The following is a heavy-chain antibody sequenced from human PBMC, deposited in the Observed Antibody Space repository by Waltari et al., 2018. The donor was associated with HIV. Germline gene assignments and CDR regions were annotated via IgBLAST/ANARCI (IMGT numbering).Heavy chain of an antibody. Sequence: EVQLVQSGAEVKQPGESLRISCKGSGYAFNTYWISWVRQMPGKGLEWMGRIEPTDSYANDSPSFQGNVTFSLDKSISTAYLQWSTLKASDTAMYYCVRLDLAVAGPLWDRSNDYWGQGTLVTVSS. V-gene: IGHV5-10-1*01. CDR3: VRLDLAVAGPLWDRSNDY. CDR2: IEPTDSYA. J-gene: IGHJ4*02. D-gene: IGHD6-13*01. CDR1: GYAFNTYW.